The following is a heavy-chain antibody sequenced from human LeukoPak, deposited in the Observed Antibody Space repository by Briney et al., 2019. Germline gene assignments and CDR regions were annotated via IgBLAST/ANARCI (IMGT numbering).Heavy chain of an antibody. CDR2: ISSDGGKK. J-gene: IGHJ4*02. V-gene: IGHV3-30*04. Sequence: GRSLRLSCAASGFTFSSYAVHWVRQAPGKGLEWVAVISSDGGKKDYPDSVKGRFSISRDNSKNTLYLQMNSLRAEDTAVYYCARGRGISLDYWGQGTLVTVSS. CDR1: GFTFSSYA. D-gene: IGHD3-3*02. CDR3: ARGRGISLDY.